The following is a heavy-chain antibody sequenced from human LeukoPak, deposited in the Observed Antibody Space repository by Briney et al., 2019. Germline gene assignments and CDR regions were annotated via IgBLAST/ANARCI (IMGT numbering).Heavy chain of an antibody. CDR3: ARRQWLADDAFDI. J-gene: IGHJ3*02. V-gene: IGHV3-7*01. D-gene: IGHD6-19*01. CDR2: IRQDGSEK. Sequence: PGGSLRLSCAASGFPFSDYYMSWIRQAPGKGLEWVANIRQDGSEKYYVVSVKGRFTISRDNAKNSLYLQMNSLRAEDKAVYYCARRQWLADDAFDIWGQGTMVTVSS. CDR1: GFPFSDYY.